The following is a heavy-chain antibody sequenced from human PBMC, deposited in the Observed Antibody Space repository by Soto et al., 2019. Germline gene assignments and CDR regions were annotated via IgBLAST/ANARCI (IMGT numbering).Heavy chain of an antibody. Sequence: GGSLRLSCAASGFTFSSYGMHWVRQAPCKGLEWVAVISYDGSNKYYADSVKGRFTISRDNSKNTLYLQMNSLRAEDTAVYYCAKALRPYAVVAATFDYWGQGTLVTVSS. CDR3: AKALRPYAVVAATFDY. CDR1: GFTFSSYG. V-gene: IGHV3-30*18. CDR2: ISYDGSNK. J-gene: IGHJ4*02. D-gene: IGHD2-15*01.